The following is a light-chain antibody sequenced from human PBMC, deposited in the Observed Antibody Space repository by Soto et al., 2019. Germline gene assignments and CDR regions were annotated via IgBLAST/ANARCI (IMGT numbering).Light chain of an antibody. CDR2: GTS. Sequence: EIVLTQSPDTLSLSPGERATLSCRASQSVSSSYLAWYQQKPDQPPRLLIDGTSMIATGIPDRFSGSGSGTDFTLTISRLESEAFAGYYCQHYGTSPPYTFGQGTKVEI. V-gene: IGKV3-20*01. CDR3: QHYGTSPPYT. J-gene: IGKJ2*01. CDR1: QSVSSSY.